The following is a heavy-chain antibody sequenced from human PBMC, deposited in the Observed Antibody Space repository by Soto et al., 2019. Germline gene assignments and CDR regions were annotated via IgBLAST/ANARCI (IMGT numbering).Heavy chain of an antibody. V-gene: IGHV3-30*04. D-gene: IGHD2-8*01. J-gene: IGHJ5*02. Sequence: QVQVVESGGGVVQPGTSLRLSCEASGFTFSAYALHWVRQAPGKGLEWVALLSYDGRDKYYADSVKGRFTISRDNSKNTLYLQMNSLRAEDTAVYYCARALGHCAINICRGWLDPWGQGTRVTVSS. CDR2: LSYDGRDK. CDR3: ARALGHCAINICRGWLDP. CDR1: GFTFSAYA.